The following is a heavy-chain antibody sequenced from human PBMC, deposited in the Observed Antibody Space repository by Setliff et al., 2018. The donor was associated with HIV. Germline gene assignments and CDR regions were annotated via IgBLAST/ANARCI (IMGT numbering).Heavy chain of an antibody. V-gene: IGHV4-38-2*01. D-gene: IGHD2-21*02. CDR1: GFTFSSYW. Sequence: GSLRLSCAASGFTFSSYWMSWVRQAPGKGLEWIGSIYHSGNTYYMPSLQSRVTISVDMPKNQFSLNLNSVTAADTAVYYCARGQGCGGGCHYAFEMWGQGTMVTVSS. CDR2: IYHSGNT. J-gene: IGHJ3*02. CDR3: ARGQGCGGGCHYAFEM.